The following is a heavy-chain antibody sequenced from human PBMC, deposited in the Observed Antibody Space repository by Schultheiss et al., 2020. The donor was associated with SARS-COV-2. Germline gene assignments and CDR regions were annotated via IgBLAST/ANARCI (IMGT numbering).Heavy chain of an antibody. CDR3: ARDMTTVTTYGAFDI. Sequence: SETLSLTCAVYGGSFSGYYWSWIRQPPGKGLEWIGEINHSGSTNYNPSLKSRVTISVDTSKNQFSLKLSSVTAADTAVYYCARDMTTVTTYGAFDIWGQGTTVTVSS. CDR2: INHSGST. CDR1: GGSFSGYY. V-gene: IGHV4-34*01. D-gene: IGHD4-17*01. J-gene: IGHJ3*02.